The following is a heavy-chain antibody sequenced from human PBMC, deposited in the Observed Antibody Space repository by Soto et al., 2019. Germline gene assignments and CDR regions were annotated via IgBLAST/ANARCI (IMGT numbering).Heavy chain of an antibody. J-gene: IGHJ4*02. CDR1: GFTFDAYA. V-gene: IGHV3-9*01. D-gene: IGHD4-17*01. CDR3: AKENGDYIYSFDL. CDR2: ISWNSGSI. Sequence: EVQLVESGGGLVQPGRSLILSCAASGFTFDAYAMPWGRQAPGKGLEWVSGISWNSGSIGYAESVKGRFTISRDNAKKSMYLQMNSLRAEDKALYYCAKENGDYIYSFDLWGQGTLVTVSS.